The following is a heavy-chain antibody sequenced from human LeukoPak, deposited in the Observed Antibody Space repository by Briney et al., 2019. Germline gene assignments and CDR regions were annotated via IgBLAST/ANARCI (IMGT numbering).Heavy chain of an antibody. CDR3: ARVVSMVRGVIITSWFDP. D-gene: IGHD3-10*01. J-gene: IGHJ5*02. V-gene: IGHV3-20*04. Sequence: GESLKISCAASGFTFDDYGMSWVRQAPGKGLEWVSGINWNGGSTGYADSVKGRFTISRDNAKNSLYLQMNSLRAEDTALYYCARVVSMVRGVIITSWFDPWGQGTLVTVSS. CDR1: GFTFDDYG. CDR2: INWNGGST.